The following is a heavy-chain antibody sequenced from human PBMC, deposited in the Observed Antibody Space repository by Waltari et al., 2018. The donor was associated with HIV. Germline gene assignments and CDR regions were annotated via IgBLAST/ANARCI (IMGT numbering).Heavy chain of an antibody. CDR2: ISYFGSNN. Sequence: QVQLVESGGGVVQPGRSLRLSCTASGFTFSSYGMHWVRPAPGKGLEGVAVISYFGSNNYYADSVKGRFTIARDNSKNTLYLQMNSLRAEDTAVYYCAKDGDDYGDFLGGMGVWGQGTTVTVYS. CDR1: GFTFSSYG. V-gene: IGHV3-30*18. D-gene: IGHD4-17*01. J-gene: IGHJ6*02. CDR3: AKDGDDYGDFLGGMGV.